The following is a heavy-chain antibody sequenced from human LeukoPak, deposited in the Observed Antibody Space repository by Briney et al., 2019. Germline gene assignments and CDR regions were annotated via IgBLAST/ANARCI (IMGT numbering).Heavy chain of an antibody. D-gene: IGHD6-19*01. J-gene: IGHJ4*02. CDR2: INPNSGGT. V-gene: IGHV1-2*02. Sequence: GASVKVSCKASAYTFTGYYMHWVRQAPGQGLEWMGWINPNSGGTNYAQKFQGRVTMTRDTAISTDYMELSTLRSDDTAVYYCARSSGWSLFDYWGQGTLVSVSS. CDR1: AYTFTGYY. CDR3: ARSSGWSLFDY.